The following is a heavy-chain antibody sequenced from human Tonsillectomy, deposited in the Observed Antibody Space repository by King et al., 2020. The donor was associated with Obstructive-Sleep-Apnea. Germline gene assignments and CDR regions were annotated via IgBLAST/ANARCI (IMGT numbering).Heavy chain of an antibody. Sequence: DVQLVESGGGLVKPGGSLRLSCAASGFTFRSYSINWVRQAPGKGLEWVSSISFSGSYISYADSVKGRFTISRDNAKNSLYLQMNSLRAEDTAVYYCARVALEMTTLAPFDYWGQGTLVTVSS. V-gene: IGHV3-21*01. CDR1: GFTFRSYS. J-gene: IGHJ4*02. CDR3: ARVALEMTTLAPFDY. D-gene: IGHD5-24*01. CDR2: ISFSGSYI.